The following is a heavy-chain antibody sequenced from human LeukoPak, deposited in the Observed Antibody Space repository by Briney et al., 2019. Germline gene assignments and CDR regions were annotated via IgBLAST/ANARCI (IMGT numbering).Heavy chain of an antibody. D-gene: IGHD4-17*01. CDR2: MNPNSGNT. J-gene: IGHJ5*02. CDR1: GYTFTSYD. CDR3: ARKPTVKTRYWFDP. Sequence: ASVKVSCKASGYTFTSYDINWVRQATGQGLEWMGWMNPNSGNTGYAQKFQGRVTMTRNTSISTAYMELSSLRSEDTAVYYCARKPTVKTRYWFDPWGQGTLVTASS. V-gene: IGHV1-8*01.